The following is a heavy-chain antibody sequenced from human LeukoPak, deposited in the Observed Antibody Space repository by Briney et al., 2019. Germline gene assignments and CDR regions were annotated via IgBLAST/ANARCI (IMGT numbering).Heavy chain of an antibody. Sequence: GRNVRRSFAATGFRFRNYGMHWAGQATGKGLEWVALLVYDGFYKYYADSVKGRFTISRDDSRNTLYLQLSSLRAEDTAVYYCAKDLITMVRGSPMDVWGQGTTVTVSS. J-gene: IGHJ6*02. CDR2: LVYDGFYK. V-gene: IGHV3-30*18. CDR3: AKDLITMVRGSPMDV. D-gene: IGHD3-10*01. CDR1: GFRFRNYG.